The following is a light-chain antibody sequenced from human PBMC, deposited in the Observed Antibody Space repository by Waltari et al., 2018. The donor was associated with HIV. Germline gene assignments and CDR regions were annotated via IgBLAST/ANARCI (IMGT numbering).Light chain of an antibody. CDR3: SSYTSSSTYV. Sequence: QSALTQPASVSEPPGQSITISCTGTTNAVGSSNYVSWHQQHPGESPKLIIHDVSDRPSGISNRFSGSKSGNTASLTISGLQTEDEADYYCSSYTSSSTYVFGTGTRVTVL. V-gene: IGLV2-14*01. J-gene: IGLJ1*01. CDR2: DVS. CDR1: TNAVGSSNY.